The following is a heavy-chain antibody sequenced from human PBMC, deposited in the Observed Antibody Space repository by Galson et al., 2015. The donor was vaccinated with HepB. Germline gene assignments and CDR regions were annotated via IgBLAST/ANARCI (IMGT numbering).Heavy chain of an antibody. CDR1: GYSFTSYW. V-gene: IGHV5-51*01. Sequence: QSGAEVKKPGESLKISCKGSGYSFTSYWIGWVRQMPGKGLEWMGIIYPGDSDTRYSPSFQGQVTISADKSISTAYLQWSSLKASDTAMYYCARTGYCSSTSCYVRWFDPWGQGTLVTVSS. CDR3: ARTGYCSSTSCYVRWFDP. CDR2: IYPGDSDT. J-gene: IGHJ5*02. D-gene: IGHD2-2*01.